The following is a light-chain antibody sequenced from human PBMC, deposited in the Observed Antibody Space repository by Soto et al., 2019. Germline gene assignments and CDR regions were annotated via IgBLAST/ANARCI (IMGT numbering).Light chain of an antibody. CDR2: AAS. CDR1: KSISSY. V-gene: IGKV1-39*01. Sequence: DIQMTQSPSSLSASLGVRVTITCRASKSISSYLNWYQQKPGKAPKLLIYAASSLQSGVPSRFSGSGSGTDFTLTISSLQPEDFATYYCQQSYSTPRTFGQGTKVEIK. CDR3: QQSYSTPRT. J-gene: IGKJ1*01.